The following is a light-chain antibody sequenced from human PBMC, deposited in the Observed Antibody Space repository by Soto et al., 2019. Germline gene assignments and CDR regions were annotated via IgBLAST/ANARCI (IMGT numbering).Light chain of an antibody. Sequence: EILMTQSPASLSVSVGERATLSCRASQSMSSNLAWYQQRPGQAPRLLIYGASTRATGIPSRFSGSGSGTDFTLTISSLQSEDFAEYHCQQYNNWPQTFGQGTKV. V-gene: IGKV3-15*01. CDR3: QQYNNWPQT. CDR2: GAS. CDR1: QSMSSN. J-gene: IGKJ1*01.